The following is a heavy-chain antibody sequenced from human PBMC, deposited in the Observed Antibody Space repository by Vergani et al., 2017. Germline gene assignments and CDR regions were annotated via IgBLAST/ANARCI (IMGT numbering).Heavy chain of an antibody. D-gene: IGHD3-22*01. J-gene: IGHJ4*02. CDR3: ASGYDSSGYPFDY. V-gene: IGHV4-34*01. CDR1: GGSFSGYY. CDR2: INHSGST. Sequence: QVQLQQWGAGLLKPSETLSLTCAVSGGSFSGYYWSWFRQPPGKGLVWIGEINHSGSTNYNTSLKSRVTISVDTSKNQFSLKLSSVTAADTAVYYCASGYDSSGYPFDYWGQGTLVTVSS.